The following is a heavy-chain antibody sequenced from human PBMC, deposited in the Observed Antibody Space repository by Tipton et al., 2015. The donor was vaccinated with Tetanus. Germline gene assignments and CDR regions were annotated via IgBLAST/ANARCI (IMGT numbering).Heavy chain of an antibody. CDR1: GGSLRSGDHC. CDR3: TRANHDFPKKGPFDA. Sequence: TLSLTCSVSGGSLRSGDHCWSWIRQPPGKGLEWLAYISSSGRNNSNYFLKSRITISRDTSRNQFSLKLTSVTAADTAVYYCTRANHDFPKKGPFDAWGKGTLVIVSS. V-gene: IGHV4-61*08. D-gene: IGHD3-3*01. CDR2: ISSSGRN. J-gene: IGHJ4*02.